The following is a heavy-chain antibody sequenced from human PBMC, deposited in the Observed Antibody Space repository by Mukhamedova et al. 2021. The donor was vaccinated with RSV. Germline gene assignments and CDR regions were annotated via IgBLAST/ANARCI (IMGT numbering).Heavy chain of an antibody. CDR1: GFTFSSYA. CDR2: ISYDGSNK. J-gene: IGHJ4*01. Sequence: GFTFSSYAMHWVRQAPGKGLEWVAVISYDGSNKYYADSVKGRFTIPRDNSKNTLYLQMNSLRAEDTAVYYCARGDIVVVTAFYYF. CDR3: ARGDIVVVTAFYYF. V-gene: IGHV3-30*04. D-gene: IGHD2-21*02.